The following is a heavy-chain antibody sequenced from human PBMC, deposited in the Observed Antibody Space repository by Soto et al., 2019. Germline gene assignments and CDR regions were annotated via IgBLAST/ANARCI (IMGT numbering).Heavy chain of an antibody. Sequence: SETLSLTCTVSGVSISSYYWSWIRQPPGKGLEWIGYIYYSGSTNYNPSLKSRVTISVDTSKNQFSLKLSSLTAADTAVYYCARRYSSSLDVWGQGTTVT. V-gene: IGHV4-59*08. J-gene: IGHJ6*02. CDR2: IYYSGST. CDR1: GVSISSYY. CDR3: ARRYSSSLDV. D-gene: IGHD6-13*01.